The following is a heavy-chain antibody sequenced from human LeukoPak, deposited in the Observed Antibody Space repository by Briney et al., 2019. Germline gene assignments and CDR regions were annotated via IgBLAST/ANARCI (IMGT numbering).Heavy chain of an antibody. CDR1: GGSFSGYY. V-gene: IGHV4-34*01. J-gene: IGHJ4*02. D-gene: IGHD3-10*01. Sequence: SETLSLTCAVYGGSFSGYYWSWVRQPPGKGLEWIGEINHSGSTNYNPSLKSRVTISVDTSKNQFSLKLSSVTAADTAVYYCARRPRLLWFGESKTQNFDYWGQGTLVTVSS. CDR3: ARRPRLLWFGESKTQNFDY. CDR2: INHSGST.